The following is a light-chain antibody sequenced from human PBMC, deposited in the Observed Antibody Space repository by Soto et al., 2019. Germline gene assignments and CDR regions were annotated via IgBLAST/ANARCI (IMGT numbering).Light chain of an antibody. CDR3: QQYGASPMYT. CDR2: AAS. J-gene: IGKJ2*01. CDR1: QSISASY. Sequence: NVFTQSPNPLAFSSGGKAPLPCTARQSISASYLAWYQQRRGQAPRVLIYAASNRATGIPDRFSGSGSGTDFTLTISRLEPEDFAVYFCQQYGASPMYTFGQGTKVDIK. V-gene: IGKV3-20*01.